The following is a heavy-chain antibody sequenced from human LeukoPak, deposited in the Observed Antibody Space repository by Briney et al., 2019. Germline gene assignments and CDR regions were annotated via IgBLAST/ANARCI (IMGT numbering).Heavy chain of an antibody. CDR3: AKNYYDSSGYYKLGYAFDI. V-gene: IGHV4-59*01. Sequence: SETLSLTCTASGGSISSYYWSWIRQPPGKGLEWIGYIYYSGSTNYNPSLKSRITISVDTSKNQFSLKLSSVTAADTAVYYCAKNYYDSSGYYKLGYAFDIWGQGTMVTVSS. CDR2: IYYSGST. J-gene: IGHJ3*02. D-gene: IGHD3-22*01. CDR1: GGSISSYY.